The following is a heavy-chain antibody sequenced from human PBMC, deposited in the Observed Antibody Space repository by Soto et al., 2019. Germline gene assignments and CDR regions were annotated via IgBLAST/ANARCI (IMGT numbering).Heavy chain of an antibody. CDR3: ARAGSRFLEWLLGY. CDR1: GYTFTSYA. D-gene: IGHD3-3*01. J-gene: IGHJ4*02. V-gene: IGHV1-3*01. CDR2: INAGNGNT. Sequence: ASVKVSCKASGYTFTSYAMHWVRQAPGQRLEWMGWINAGNGNTKYSQKFQGRVTITRDTSASTAYMELSSLRSEDTAVYYCARAGSRFLEWLLGYWGQGTLVTVSS.